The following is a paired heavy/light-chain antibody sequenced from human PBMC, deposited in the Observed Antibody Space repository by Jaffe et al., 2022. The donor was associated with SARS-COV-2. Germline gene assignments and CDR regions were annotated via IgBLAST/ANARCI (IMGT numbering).Heavy chain of an antibody. CDR1: GFTVSSNY. J-gene: IGHJ2*01. CDR3: ARDRVDTTMVWYFDL. D-gene: IGHD5-18*01. CDR2: IYTDGRT. V-gene: IGHV3-53*01. Sequence: EVQLVESGGGLIQPGGSLRLSCAASGFTVSSNYMSWVRQAPGKGLEWVSVIYTDGRTYYADSVKGRFTISRDNSKNTLYLQMNSLRAEDTAVYYCARDRVDTTMVWYFDLWGRGTLVTVSS.
Light chain of an antibody. J-gene: IGLJ1*01. CDR3: NSRDSSGNQFV. V-gene: IGLV3-19*01. Sequence: SSELTQDPAVSVALGQTVRITCQGDSLRNYYASWYQQKPGQAPVLVIYGENNRPSGIPDRFSGSSSGSTASLSITGAQAEDEADYYCNSRDSSGNQFVFGTGTKVTVL. CDR2: GEN. CDR1: SLRNYY.